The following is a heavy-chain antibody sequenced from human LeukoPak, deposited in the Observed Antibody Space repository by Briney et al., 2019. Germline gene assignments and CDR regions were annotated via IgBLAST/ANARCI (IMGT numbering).Heavy chain of an antibody. CDR1: GFTFRVYS. J-gene: IGHJ4*02. CDR3: ARAVNDYGDYVFDY. CDR2: ISSSSSYI. V-gene: IGHV3-21*01. Sequence: GGSLRLSCAASGFTFRVYSMNWVRHAPGKGLEWVSSISSSSSYIYYADSVKGRFTISRDNAKNSLYLQMNSLRAEDTAVYCSARAVNDYGDYVFDYWGQGTLVTVSS. D-gene: IGHD4-17*01.